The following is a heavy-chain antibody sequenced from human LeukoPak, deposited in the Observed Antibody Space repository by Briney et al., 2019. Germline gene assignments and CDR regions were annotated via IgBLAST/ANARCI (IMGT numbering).Heavy chain of an antibody. CDR1: GGSISSYY. D-gene: IGHD3-22*01. Sequence: ASETLSPTCTVSGGSISSYYWSWLRQPPGKGLEWIGYIYYSGSTNYNPSLKSRVTMSVDTSKNQFSLKLSSVTAADTAVYYCARETEYYDSLDYYYYYMDVWGKGTTVTVSS. V-gene: IGHV4-59*01. J-gene: IGHJ6*03. CDR2: IYYSGST. CDR3: ARETEYYDSLDYYYYYMDV.